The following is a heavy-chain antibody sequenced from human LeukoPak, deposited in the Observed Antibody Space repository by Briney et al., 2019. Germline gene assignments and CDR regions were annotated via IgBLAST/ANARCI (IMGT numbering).Heavy chain of an antibody. CDR2: IRSKAYGGTT. Sequence: PGGSLRLSCTASGFTFGDYAMSWFRQAPGKGLEWVGSIRSKAYGGTTEYAASVKGRFTISRDDSKSIAYQQMNSLKTEDTAVYYCTGDQGEYSSSWYRYYFDYWGQGTLVTVSS. J-gene: IGHJ4*02. CDR1: GFTFGDYA. D-gene: IGHD6-13*01. V-gene: IGHV3-49*03. CDR3: TGDQGEYSSSWYRYYFDY.